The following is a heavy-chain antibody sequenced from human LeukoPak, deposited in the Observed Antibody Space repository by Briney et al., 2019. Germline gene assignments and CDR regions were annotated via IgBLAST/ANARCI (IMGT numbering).Heavy chain of an antibody. Sequence: SVKVSCKASGGTFSSYAISWVRQAPGQGLEWMGRIIPIFGTANYAQKFQGRVTITTDESTSTAYMELSSLRSEDTAVHYCASGSWGYGDYEPFDYWGQGTLVTVSS. V-gene: IGHV1-69*05. D-gene: IGHD4-17*01. CDR2: IIPIFGTA. CDR3: ASGSWGYGDYEPFDY. CDR1: GGTFSSYA. J-gene: IGHJ4*02.